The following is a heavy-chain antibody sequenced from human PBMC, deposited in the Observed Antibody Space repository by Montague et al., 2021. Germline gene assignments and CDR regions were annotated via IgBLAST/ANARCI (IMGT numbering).Heavy chain of an antibody. Sequence: CAISGDSVSNNHAAWNWIRESPSRGLEWLGRTYYRSTWYTDYAVSVKGRIAINPDTSKNQFSLQLNSVTPEDTAVYYCAREGVGDLLFSFDPWGQGTLVTVSS. CDR3: AREGVGDLLFSFDP. CDR2: TYYRSTWYT. CDR1: GDSVSNNHAA. D-gene: IGHD3-10*01. V-gene: IGHV6-1*01. J-gene: IGHJ5*02.